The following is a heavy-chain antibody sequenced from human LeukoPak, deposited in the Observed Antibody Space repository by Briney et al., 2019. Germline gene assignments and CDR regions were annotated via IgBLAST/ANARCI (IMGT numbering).Heavy chain of an antibody. CDR1: GFTFSSYG. D-gene: IGHD3-9*01. V-gene: IGHV3-33*01. J-gene: IGHJ4*02. CDR2: IWYDGSNK. Sequence: GGSLRLSCAASGFTFSSYGMHWVRQAPGKGLEWVAVIWYDGSNKYYADSVKGRFTISRDNSKNTLYLQMNSLRAEDTAVYYCARGPPLRYFDWLLNYWGQGTLVTVYS. CDR3: ARGPPLRYFDWLLNY.